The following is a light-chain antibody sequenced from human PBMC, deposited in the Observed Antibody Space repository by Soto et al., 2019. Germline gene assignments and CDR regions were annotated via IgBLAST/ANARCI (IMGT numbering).Light chain of an antibody. CDR2: GAS. J-gene: IGKJ1*01. CDR3: QQHSSSAWT. CDR1: QSVSSSY. Sequence: EIVVTQSPGTLSLSPGERATLSCRASQSVSSSYSAWYQQKPGQAPRLLIYGASNRATGIPDRFSGSGSGTDFTLTISRLEPEDFAVYYCQQHSSSAWTFGQGTRVESK. V-gene: IGKV3-20*01.